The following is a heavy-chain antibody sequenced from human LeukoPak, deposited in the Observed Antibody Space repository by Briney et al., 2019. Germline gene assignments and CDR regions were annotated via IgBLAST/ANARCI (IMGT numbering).Heavy chain of an antibody. J-gene: IGHJ3*02. V-gene: IGHV3-7*01. CDR1: GFTFSSYW. CDR3: ARDYLSSAWVVVINHDAFDI. Sequence: PGGSLRLSCAASGFTFSSYWMSWVRQAPGKGLEWVANIKQDGSEKYYVDSVKGRFTISRDNAKNSLYLQMNSLRAEDTAVYYCARDYLSSAWVVVINHDAFDIWGQGTMVTVSS. D-gene: IGHD3-22*01. CDR2: IKQDGSEK.